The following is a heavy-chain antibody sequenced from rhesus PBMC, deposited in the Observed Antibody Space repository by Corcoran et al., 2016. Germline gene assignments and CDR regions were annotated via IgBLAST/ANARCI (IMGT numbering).Heavy chain of an antibody. J-gene: IGHJ4*01. CDR2: IYGGSGST. CDR1: GGSISGYYL. Sequence: VQLQESGPGVVKPSETLSLTCAVSGGSISGYYLWSWIRQPPGKGLEWIGYIYGGSGSTSYNPSLKSRVIISIDTSKNQFSLKLSSVTAADTAVYYCARGVTIFGLVSDYWGQGVLVTVSS. D-gene: IGHD3-3*01. V-gene: IGHV4S7*01. CDR3: ARGVTIFGLVSDY.